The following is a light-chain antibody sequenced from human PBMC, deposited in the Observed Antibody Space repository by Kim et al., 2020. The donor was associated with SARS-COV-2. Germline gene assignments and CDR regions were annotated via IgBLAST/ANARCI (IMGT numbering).Light chain of an antibody. CDR3: NSRDSSGNHLVV. CDR1: SLRSYY. J-gene: IGLJ2*01. CDR2: GKN. Sequence: LGQTVRITCQGGSLRSYYGSWYQQKPGQAPVLVIYGKNNRPSGIPDRFSGSSSGNTASLTITGAQAEDEADYYCNSRDSSGNHLVVFGGGTQLTVL. V-gene: IGLV3-19*01.